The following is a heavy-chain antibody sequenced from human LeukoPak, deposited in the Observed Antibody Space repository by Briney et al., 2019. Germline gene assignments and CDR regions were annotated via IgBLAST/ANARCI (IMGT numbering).Heavy chain of an antibody. J-gene: IGHJ4*02. D-gene: IGHD3-3*01. CDR2: INHSGST. CDR1: GGSFSGYY. V-gene: IGHV4-34*01. CDR3: ARLIWSGYYLPDY. Sequence: SETLSLTCAVYGGSFSGYYWSWIRQPPGKGLEWIREINHSGSTNYNPSLKSRVTISVDTSKNQFSLKLSSVTAADTAVYYCARLIWSGYYLPDYWGQGTLVTVSS.